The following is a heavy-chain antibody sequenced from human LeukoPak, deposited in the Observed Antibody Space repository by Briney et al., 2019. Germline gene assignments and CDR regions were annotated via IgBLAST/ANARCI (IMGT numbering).Heavy chain of an antibody. D-gene: IGHD3-3*01. CDR1: GFTFSSYA. Sequence: GGSLRLSCAASGFTFSSYAMSWVRQAPGKGLEWASSISSSSSYIYYADSVKGRFTISRDNAKNSLYLQMNSLRAEDTAVYYCARGAIFGVVISAFDIWGQGTMVTVSS. CDR2: ISSSSSYI. CDR3: ARGAIFGVVISAFDI. V-gene: IGHV3-21*01. J-gene: IGHJ3*02.